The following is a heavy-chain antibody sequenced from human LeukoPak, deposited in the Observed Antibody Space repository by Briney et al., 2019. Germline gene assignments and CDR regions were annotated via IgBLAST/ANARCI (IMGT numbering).Heavy chain of an antibody. Sequence: GGSLRLSCAASGFTFSTYWMHWVRQAPGKGLGWVSGISGSGDRTYYADSVKGRFTISRDNSKSTLYLQMNSLTDDDSAVYYCAKDRIPVAGRQDIWDYWGQGTLVTVSS. CDR3: AKDRIPVAGRQDIWDY. CDR2: ISGSGDRT. D-gene: IGHD6-19*01. CDR1: GFTFSTYW. J-gene: IGHJ4*02. V-gene: IGHV3-23*01.